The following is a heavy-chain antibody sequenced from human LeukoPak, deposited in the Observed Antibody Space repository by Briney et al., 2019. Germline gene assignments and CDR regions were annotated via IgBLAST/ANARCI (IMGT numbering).Heavy chain of an antibody. J-gene: IGHJ5*02. CDR2: INAGNGNT. V-gene: IGHV1-3*01. D-gene: IGHD2-15*01. CDR3: ARDRAPAYCSGGTCYSGVNWFDP. CDR1: GYTFTNYA. Sequence: ASVKVSCKPSGYTFTNYAIHWVRQAPGQRLEWMGWINAGNGNTKHPQKFQGRVTITRDTSASTAYMELSSLRSEDTAIYYCARDRAPAYCSGGTCYSGVNWFDPWGQGTPVTVSS.